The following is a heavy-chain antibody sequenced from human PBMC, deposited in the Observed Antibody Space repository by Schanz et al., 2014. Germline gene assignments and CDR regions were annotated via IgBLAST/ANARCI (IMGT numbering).Heavy chain of an antibody. CDR1: GDTLSSYG. Sequence: QVQLVQSGAEVKKPGSSVTVSCKASGDTLSSYGISWVRQAPGQGLEWMGRIIPNLGSANYAQKFQGRVTLPADKSTSTVXMELSSLRSEDTAIYYCARGNTIFGVVILGWLDPWGQGTLVTVSS. J-gene: IGHJ5*02. D-gene: IGHD3-3*01. V-gene: IGHV1-69*04. CDR2: IIPNLGSA. CDR3: ARGNTIFGVVILGWLDP.